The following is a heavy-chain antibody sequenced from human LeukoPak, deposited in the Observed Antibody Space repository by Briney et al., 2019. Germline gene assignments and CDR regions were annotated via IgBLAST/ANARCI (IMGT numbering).Heavy chain of an antibody. D-gene: IGHD6-13*01. J-gene: IGHJ4*02. CDR3: AKVGIAAAGSPHFDC. CDR2: IRYDGSNK. V-gene: IGHV3-30*02. Sequence: GGSLRLSCAASGFTFSSYGMHWVRQAPGKGLEWVAFIRYDGSNKYYADSVKGRFTISGDNSKNTLYLQMNSLRAEDTAVYYCAKVGIAAAGSPHFDCWGQGTLVTVSS. CDR1: GFTFSSYG.